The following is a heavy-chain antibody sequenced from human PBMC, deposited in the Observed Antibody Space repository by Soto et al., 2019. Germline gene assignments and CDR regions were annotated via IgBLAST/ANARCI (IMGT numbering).Heavy chain of an antibody. D-gene: IGHD1-7*01. J-gene: IGHJ5*02. V-gene: IGHV1-3*04. CDR3: ARDPIWTYTWNYARLNYLDP. Sequence: GASVKVSCKASGYTFTNNFIHWLLQAPGQTLEWMGWIHTAKGNTKYSQEFEARVTLTRDTAASTAYMELNSLRSDDTAVYYCARDPIWTYTWNYARLNYLDPWGQGTLVTVSS. CDR2: IHTAKGNT. CDR1: GYTFTNNF.